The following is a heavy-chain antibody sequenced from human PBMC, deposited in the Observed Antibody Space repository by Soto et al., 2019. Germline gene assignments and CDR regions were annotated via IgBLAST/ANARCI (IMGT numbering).Heavy chain of an antibody. V-gene: IGHV3-30-3*01. CDR1: GFTFSSYA. CDR2: ISYDGSNK. J-gene: IGHJ3*02. Sequence: QVQLVESGGGVVQPGRSLRISCAASGFTFSSYAMHWVLQAPGKGLEWVAVISYDGSNKYYADSVKGRFTISRDNSKNTLYLQMNSLRAEDTAVYYCARELTTVTTSAFDNWGQGTMVTVSS. CDR3: ARELTTVTTSAFDN. D-gene: IGHD4-17*01.